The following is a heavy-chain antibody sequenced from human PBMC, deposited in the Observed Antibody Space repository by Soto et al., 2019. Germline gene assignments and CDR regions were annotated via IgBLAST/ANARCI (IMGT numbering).Heavy chain of an antibody. J-gene: IGHJ6*02. Sequence: QVQLVESGGGVVQPGRSLRLSCAASGFTFSSYAMHWVRQAPGKGMEWVAVISYDGSNKYYADSVKGRFTISRDNCKNTLYLQMNSLRAEDTAVYYCARASGLVVGGVGGDGMDVWGQGTTVTVS. D-gene: IGHD2-8*02. CDR2: ISYDGSNK. CDR3: ARASGLVVGGVGGDGMDV. CDR1: GFTFSSYA. V-gene: IGHV3-30-3*01.